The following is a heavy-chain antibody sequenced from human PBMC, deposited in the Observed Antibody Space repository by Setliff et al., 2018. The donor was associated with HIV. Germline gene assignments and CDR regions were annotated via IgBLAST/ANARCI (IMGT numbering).Heavy chain of an antibody. CDR2: IIGHSGGT. D-gene: IGHD6-25*01. CDR3: ARDQRLLGIQPPYWYFDL. V-gene: IGHV4-34*12. Sequence: TLSLTCGVFGGSFSAYSWNWIRQPPGKGLEWIGEIIGHSGGTNYNPSLKSLVTISMDTSNNHFSLNLTSLTAADTAVYYCARDQRLLGIQPPYWYFDLWGRGTLVTVSS. J-gene: IGHJ2*01. CDR1: GGSFSAYS.